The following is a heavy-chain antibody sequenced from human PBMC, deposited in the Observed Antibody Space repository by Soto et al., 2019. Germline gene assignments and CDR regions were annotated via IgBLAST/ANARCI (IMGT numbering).Heavy chain of an antibody. CDR1: GFTFSIYA. Sequence: PGRSLRLSCAASGFTFSIYAMTWVRQSPGKGLEWVSSMSRTGDNTYYADSVKGRFTISRDNSKNTLYLQMNSLRAEDTAIYYCAKGQSNSNPLYYFDFWGPGTLVTVSS. CDR3: AKGQSNSNPLYYFDF. D-gene: IGHD3-22*01. CDR2: MSRTGDNT. J-gene: IGHJ4*02. V-gene: IGHV3-23*01.